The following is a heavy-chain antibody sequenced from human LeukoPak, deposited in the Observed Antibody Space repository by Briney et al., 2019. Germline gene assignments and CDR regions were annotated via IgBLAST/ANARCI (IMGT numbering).Heavy chain of an antibody. D-gene: IGHD3-10*01. CDR2: INHSGNT. J-gene: IGHJ6*02. V-gene: IGHV4-34*01. CDR3: ARTNGELDYYYYGMDV. CDR1: GGSFSGYY. Sequence: SETLSLTCAVYGGSFSGYYWTLIRQPPGKGLEWIGEINHSGNTNYNPSLKSRVTISIDTSKNHFSLKLSSVTAADTAVYYCARTNGELDYYYYGMDVWGQGTTVTVSS.